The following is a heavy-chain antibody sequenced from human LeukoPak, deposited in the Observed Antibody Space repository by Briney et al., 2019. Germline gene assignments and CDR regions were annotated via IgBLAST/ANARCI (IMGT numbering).Heavy chain of an antibody. V-gene: IGHV3-53*04. Sequence: PGGSLRLSCTSSGFTIGDYALSWFRQAPGKGLEWVSVIYSGGSTYYADSVKGRFTISRHNSKNTLYLQMNSLRAEDTAVYYCAREVRGYSSGWYYYYGMDVWGQGSTVTVSS. CDR1: GFTIGDYA. CDR3: AREVRGYSSGWYYYYGMDV. J-gene: IGHJ6*02. CDR2: IYSGGST. D-gene: IGHD6-19*01.